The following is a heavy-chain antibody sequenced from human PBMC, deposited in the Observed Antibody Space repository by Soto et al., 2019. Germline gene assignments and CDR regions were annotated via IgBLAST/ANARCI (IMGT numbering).Heavy chain of an antibody. CDR2: INYSGST. D-gene: IGHD1-1*01. Sequence: QVQLQESGPGLVKPSETLSLTCTVSGGSISSYYWSWIRQPPGKGLEWIGYINYSGSTNHNTALKSRVTTSGDTSKNQCPLKLSSVAAADTAVYYCARGWTSHWYFDLWGRGTLVTVSS. V-gene: IGHV4-59*01. J-gene: IGHJ2*01. CDR3: ARGWTSHWYFDL. CDR1: GGSISSYY.